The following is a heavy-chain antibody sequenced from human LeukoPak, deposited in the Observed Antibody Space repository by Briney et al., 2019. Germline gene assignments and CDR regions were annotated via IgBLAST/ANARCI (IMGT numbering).Heavy chain of an antibody. Sequence: PSETLSLTCTVSRASFSSSTYYWGWIRQPPGKGLEWIGSIYYSGSTYYNPSLKSRVTMSVDTSKNQFSLKLSSVTAADTAVYYCARHAGGIAAAGTRPFDYWGQGTLVTVSS. J-gene: IGHJ4*02. D-gene: IGHD6-13*01. CDR3: ARHAGGIAAAGTRPFDY. CDR2: IYYSGST. V-gene: IGHV4-39*01. CDR1: RASFSSSTYY.